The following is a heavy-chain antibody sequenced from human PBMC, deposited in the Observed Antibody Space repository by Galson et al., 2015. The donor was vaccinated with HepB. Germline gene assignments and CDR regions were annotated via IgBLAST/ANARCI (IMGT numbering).Heavy chain of an antibody. CDR2: IYWNGDK. V-gene: IGHV2-5*01. D-gene: IGHD3-16*01. CDR1: GFSLSTNGVA. J-gene: IGHJ5*02. CDR3: IYDHVWWGSYDSA. Sequence: PALVKPTQTLTLTCTFSGFSLSTNGVAVAWIRQPPGKTLEWLALIYWNGDKSSNPSLNSRLTITRDTSRNQVVLKVTNMNPVDTATYYCIYDHVWWGSYDSAWGQGTLVTVSS.